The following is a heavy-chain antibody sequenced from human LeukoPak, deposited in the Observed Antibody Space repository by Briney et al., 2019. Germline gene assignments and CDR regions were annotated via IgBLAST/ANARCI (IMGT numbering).Heavy chain of an antibody. CDR2: TNWDGGST. CDR1: GFTFDDYG. J-gene: IGHJ4*02. Sequence: PGGSLRLSCVASGFTFDDYGMGWVRQVPGKGLEWVSGTNWDGGSTGYADSVKGRFTISRDNAKNSLYLQMNSLRAKDTAFYYCARGTEVYYDSSSYYSYRGQGTLVTVSS. CDR3: ARGTEVYYDSSSYYSY. V-gene: IGHV3-20*04. D-gene: IGHD3-22*01.